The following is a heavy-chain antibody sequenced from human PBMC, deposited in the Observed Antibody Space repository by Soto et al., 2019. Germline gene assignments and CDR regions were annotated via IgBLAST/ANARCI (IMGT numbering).Heavy chain of an antibody. V-gene: IGHV1-8*01. Sequence: ASVKVSCKASGYTFTSYDINWVRQENGQGLEWMGWMNPNSGNTGYAQKFQGRVTMTRNTSISTAYMELSSLRSEDTAVYYCAKDRRPGPGLLWFGESDTGMDVWGQGTTVTVSS. J-gene: IGHJ6*02. CDR2: MNPNSGNT. D-gene: IGHD3-10*01. CDR3: AKDRRPGPGLLWFGESDTGMDV. CDR1: GYTFTSYD.